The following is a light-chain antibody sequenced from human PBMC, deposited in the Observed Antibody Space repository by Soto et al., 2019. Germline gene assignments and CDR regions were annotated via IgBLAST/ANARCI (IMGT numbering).Light chain of an antibody. CDR3: SSYTSSRTLV. CDR1: SSDVGDYNY. V-gene: IGLV2-14*01. CDR2: EVS. J-gene: IGLJ2*01. Sequence: QSALTQPASVSGSPGQSITISCTGTSSDVGDYNYVSWYQQHPGKAPKLMIYEVSNRPSGVSDRFSGSKSGNTASLIISGLQAEDEAEYYCSSYTSSRTLVFGGGTKVTVL.